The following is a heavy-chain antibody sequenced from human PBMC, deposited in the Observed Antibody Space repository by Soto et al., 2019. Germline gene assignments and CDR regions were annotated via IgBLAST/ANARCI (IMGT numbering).Heavy chain of an antibody. CDR2: ISGGGDRT. CDR3: ARKVLGSTSRPDWWYFDL. V-gene: IGHV3-23*01. J-gene: IGHJ2*01. D-gene: IGHD2-2*01. CDR1: GFTFINYA. Sequence: EVQLLESGGGLVQPGGSLRLSCVGSGFTFINYAMNWVRQTPGKGLEWVSGISGGGDRTFDADSVKGLFTISRDNSKNTVNLQMNSLRADDTAVYYCARKVLGSTSRPDWWYFDLWGRGTLVTVPS.